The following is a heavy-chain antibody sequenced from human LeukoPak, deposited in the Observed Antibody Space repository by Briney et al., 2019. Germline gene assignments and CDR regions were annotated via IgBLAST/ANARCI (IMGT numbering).Heavy chain of an antibody. CDR3: ARDLYYFESEGYYASDY. J-gene: IGHJ4*02. CDR2: INQDGTEK. Sequence: GGSLRLSCEASGFTFSTYWMSWVRQAPGKGLEWVANINQDGTEKNYVDSMRGRFTISRDNAKNSLFLQMNSLRAEDTAVYFCARDLYYFESEGYYASDYWGQGTLVTVSS. CDR1: GFTFSTYW. D-gene: IGHD3-22*01. V-gene: IGHV3-7*01.